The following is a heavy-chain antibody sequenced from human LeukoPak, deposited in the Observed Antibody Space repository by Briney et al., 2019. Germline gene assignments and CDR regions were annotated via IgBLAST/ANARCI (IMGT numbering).Heavy chain of an antibody. CDR2: INHNGGGT. Sequence: ASVKLSCTASRYPFTGYYMHWVRQAPGQRLEWMGWINHNGGGTNYAQKLQGRVTMTRDTSISTAYMELSRLRSDDTAVYYCARLLGDSSGYYWGFDYWGQGTLVTVSS. CDR1: RYPFTGYY. CDR3: ARLLGDSSGYYWGFDY. V-gene: IGHV1-2*02. D-gene: IGHD3-22*01. J-gene: IGHJ4*02.